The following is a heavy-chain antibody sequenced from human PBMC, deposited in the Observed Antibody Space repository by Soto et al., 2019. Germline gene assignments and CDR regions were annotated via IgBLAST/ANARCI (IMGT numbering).Heavy chain of an antibody. CDR1: GFTFSNYD. D-gene: IGHD2-15*01. V-gene: IGHV3-13*01. J-gene: IGHJ4*02. CDR3: ARGRLISLYYVDY. CDR2: IGTAGDT. Sequence: EVQLVESGGGLVQPGGSLRLSCAASGFTFSNYDMHWVRQVTGKGLEWVSTIGTAGDTYYPGSVKGRFTISRENAKNSWYLQMNSLRAEDTAEYYCARGRLISLYYVDYWGQGTLVTVSS.